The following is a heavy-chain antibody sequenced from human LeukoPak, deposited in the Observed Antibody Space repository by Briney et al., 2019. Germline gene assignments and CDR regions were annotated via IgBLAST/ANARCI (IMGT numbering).Heavy chain of an antibody. Sequence: ASVKVSCKASGYTFTGYYMHWVRQAPGQGLEWMGWISAYNGNANYAQKLQGRVTMTTDTSTSTAYMELRSLRSDDTAVYYCARAPGRFGELLYPVDYWGQGTLVTVSS. D-gene: IGHD3-10*01. CDR2: ISAYNGNA. CDR3: ARAPGRFGELLYPVDY. J-gene: IGHJ4*02. CDR1: GYTFTGYY. V-gene: IGHV1-18*04.